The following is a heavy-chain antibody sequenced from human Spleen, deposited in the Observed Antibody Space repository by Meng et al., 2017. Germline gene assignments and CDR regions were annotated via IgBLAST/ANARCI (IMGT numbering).Heavy chain of an antibody. CDR2: INHSGST. J-gene: IGHJ4*02. D-gene: IGHD4-11*01. V-gene: IGHV4-30-4*01. Sequence: QVQLQQSGPRLVKPSQTLSLTCTVSGDSISSGGHYWSWIRQSQDKGLEWIGEINHSGSTNYNPSLNSRVTISVDTSQNNLSLKLSSVTAADSAVYYCARGPTTMAHDFDYCGQGTLVTASS. CDR3: ARGPTTMAHDFDY. CDR1: GDSISSGGHY.